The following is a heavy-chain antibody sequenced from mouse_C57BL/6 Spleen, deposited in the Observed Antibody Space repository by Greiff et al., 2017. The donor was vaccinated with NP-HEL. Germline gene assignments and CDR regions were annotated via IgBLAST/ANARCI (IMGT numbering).Heavy chain of an antibody. CDR2: IYPGSGNT. CDR1: GYTFTDYY. D-gene: IGHD1-1*01. Sequence: VQLQQSGAELVRPGASVKLSCKASGYTFTDYYINWVKQRPGQGLEWIARIYPGSGNTYYNEKFKGKATLTAEKSSSTAYMQLSSLTSEDSAVYFCAREEGYYGSSYGGFAYWGQGTLVTVSA. V-gene: IGHV1-76*01. J-gene: IGHJ3*01. CDR3: AREEGYYGSSYGGFAY.